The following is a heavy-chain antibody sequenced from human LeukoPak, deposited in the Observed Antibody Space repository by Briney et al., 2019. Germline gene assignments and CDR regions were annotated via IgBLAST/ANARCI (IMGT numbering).Heavy chain of an antibody. V-gene: IGHV1-69*13. D-gene: IGHD2-2*01. CDR1: GGTFSSYA. CDR2: IIPIFGTA. Sequence: SVKVSCKASGGTFSSYAISWVRQAPGQGLEWMGGIIPIFGTANYAQKFQGRVTITADESTSTAYMELSSLRSEDTAVYYCARIVVPAAMVGDPQPNPYYYGMDVWGQGTTVTVSS. CDR3: ARIVVPAAMVGDPQPNPYYYGMDV. J-gene: IGHJ6*02.